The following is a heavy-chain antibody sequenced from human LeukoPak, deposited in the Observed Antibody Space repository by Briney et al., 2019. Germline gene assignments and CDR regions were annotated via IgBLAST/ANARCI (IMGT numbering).Heavy chain of an antibody. Sequence: GGSLRLSCAASGFTFSSYAMSWVRQAPGKGLEWVANIKQDGSEKYYVDSVKGRFTISRDNAKNSLYLQMNSLRAEDTAVYYCARSAEQWLSHNWFDPWGQGTLVTVSS. J-gene: IGHJ5*02. CDR1: GFTFSSYA. CDR3: ARSAEQWLSHNWFDP. CDR2: IKQDGSEK. D-gene: IGHD6-19*01. V-gene: IGHV3-7*01.